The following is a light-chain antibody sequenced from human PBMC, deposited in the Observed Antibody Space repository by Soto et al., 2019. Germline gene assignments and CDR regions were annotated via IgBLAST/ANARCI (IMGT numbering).Light chain of an antibody. Sequence: DIQMTQSPSSLSASVGDRVTITCRASQSISSYLNWYQQKPGKAPKLLIYAASSSQSGVPSRFSGSGSGTAFTLTISSLQPEDFATYYCQQSYSTPITFGQGTRLEIK. CDR3: QQSYSTPIT. V-gene: IGKV1-39*01. CDR1: QSISSY. CDR2: AAS. J-gene: IGKJ5*01.